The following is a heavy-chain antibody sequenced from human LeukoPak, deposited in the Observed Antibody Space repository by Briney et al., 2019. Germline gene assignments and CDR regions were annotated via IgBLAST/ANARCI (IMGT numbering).Heavy chain of an antibody. CDR1: GFTFSSYA. CDR3: ARCRYYDFWSGYYEYNWFDP. D-gene: IGHD3-3*01. Sequence: PGGSLRLSCAASGFTFSSYAMHWVRQAPGKGLEWVAVISYDGSIKDYTDSVKGRFTISRDNSKNTLYLQMNSLRAEDTAVYYCARCRYYDFWSGYYEYNWFDPWGQGTLVTVSS. CDR2: ISYDGSIK. J-gene: IGHJ5*02. V-gene: IGHV3-30-3*01.